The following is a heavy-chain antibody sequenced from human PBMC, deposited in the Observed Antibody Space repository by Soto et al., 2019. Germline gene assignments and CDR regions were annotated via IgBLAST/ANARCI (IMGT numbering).Heavy chain of an antibody. D-gene: IGHD6-13*01. CDR3: ARDPAGIAAAVDY. J-gene: IGHJ4*02. V-gene: IGHV3-7*03. Sequence: GGSLRLSCAASGFTFSSYWMSWVRQAPGKGLEWVANIKQDGSEKYYVDSVKGRFTISRDNAKNSLYLQMNSLRAEDTAVYYCARDPAGIAAAVDYWGQGTLVTVSS. CDR1: GFTFSSYW. CDR2: IKQDGSEK.